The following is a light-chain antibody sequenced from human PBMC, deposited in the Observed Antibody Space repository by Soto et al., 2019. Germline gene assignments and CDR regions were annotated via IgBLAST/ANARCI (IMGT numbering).Light chain of an antibody. Sequence: DIQLTQAPSFMSASVGDTVTITCRASQAINNYLAWYQQQPGKAPKLLIYGAAVLQSGVPSRFSGSGSGTEFTLTISSLQPEDFATYYCQQVNSYPLTFGGGTKVELK. CDR2: GAA. CDR3: QQVNSYPLT. J-gene: IGKJ4*01. CDR1: QAINNY. V-gene: IGKV1-9*01.